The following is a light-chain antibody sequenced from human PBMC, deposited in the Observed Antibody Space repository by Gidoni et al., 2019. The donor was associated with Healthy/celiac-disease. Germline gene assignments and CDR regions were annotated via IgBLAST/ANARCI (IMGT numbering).Light chain of an antibody. V-gene: IGKV3-11*01. CDR2: DAS. CDR1: QSVSRY. Sequence: LVLPQSPATLSLSPGERATLSCRASQSVSRYLAWYQQKPGQAPRLLIYDASNRATGIPARFSGSGSGTDFTLTISSLEPEDFAVYYCQQRSNWPLTFGGGTKVEIK. J-gene: IGKJ4*01. CDR3: QQRSNWPLT.